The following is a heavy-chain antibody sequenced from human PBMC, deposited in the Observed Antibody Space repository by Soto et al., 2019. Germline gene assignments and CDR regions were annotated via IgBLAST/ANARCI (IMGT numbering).Heavy chain of an antibody. CDR2: ISSNGGST. CDR1: GFTFSSYA. V-gene: IGHV3-64*01. Sequence: GGSLRLSCAASGFTFSSYAMHWVRQAPGKGLEYVSAISSNGGSTYYANSVKGRFTISRDNSKNTLYLQMGSLRAEDMAVYYCAREGEYKRGADYWGQGTLVTVSS. D-gene: IGHD3-10*01. CDR3: AREGEYKRGADY. J-gene: IGHJ4*02.